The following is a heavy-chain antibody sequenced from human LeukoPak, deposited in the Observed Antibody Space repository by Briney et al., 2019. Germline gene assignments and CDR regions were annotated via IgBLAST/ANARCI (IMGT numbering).Heavy chain of an antibody. CDR1: HY. CDR2: SRNKANSYTT. J-gene: IGHJ4*02. Sequence: HYWGWIRQPPGKGLEWIGRSRNKANSYTTEYAASVKGRFTISRDDSKNSLYLQMNSLKTEDTAVYYCARQKYYYDNNGYYVFDYWGQGTLVTVSS. V-gene: IGHV3-72*01. D-gene: IGHD3-22*01. CDR3: ARQKYYYDNNGYYVFDY.